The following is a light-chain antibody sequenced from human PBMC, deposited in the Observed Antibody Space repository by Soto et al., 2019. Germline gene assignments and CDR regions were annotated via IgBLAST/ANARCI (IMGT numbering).Light chain of an antibody. CDR2: GDN. CDR1: TSNIGAPYD. Sequence: QSVLTQPPSVSGAAGQRVSISCTGSTSNIGAPYDVHWYQHLPGTAPKLIIYGDNNRPSGVPDRFSGSKSGTSASLAIIRLQAEDEGEYYCQSYDLSLRNYVFGSGTKVTVL. V-gene: IGLV1-40*01. CDR3: QSYDLSLRNYV. J-gene: IGLJ1*01.